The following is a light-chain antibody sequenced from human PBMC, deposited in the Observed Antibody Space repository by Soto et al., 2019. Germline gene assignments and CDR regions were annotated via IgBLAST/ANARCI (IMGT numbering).Light chain of an antibody. J-gene: IGKJ2*01. CDR3: QQSNG. Sequence: DIQMTQSPSILSASVGDRVTITCRATQNINTWLAWYQQKPGKAPKMLIYDASSLQNGVPSRFSGSESGTPFTLTISSLQPDDFATYYCQQSNGFGPGTKLDVK. V-gene: IGKV1-5*01. CDR2: DAS. CDR1: QNINTW.